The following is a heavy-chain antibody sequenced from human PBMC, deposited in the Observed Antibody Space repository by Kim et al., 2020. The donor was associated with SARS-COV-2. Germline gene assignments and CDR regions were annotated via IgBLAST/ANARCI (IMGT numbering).Heavy chain of an antibody. CDR3: ARDSYGDGGGFDY. CDR2: IYDSGST. J-gene: IGHJ4*02. V-gene: IGHV4-30-4*01. D-gene: IGHD4-17*01. Sequence: SETLSLTCTVSGGSISSGDYYWSWIRQPPGKGLEWIGYIYDSGSTYYNPSLKSRVTISVDTSKNQFSLKLSSVTAADTAVYYCARDSYGDGGGFDYWGQGTLVTVSS. CDR1: GGSISSGDYY.